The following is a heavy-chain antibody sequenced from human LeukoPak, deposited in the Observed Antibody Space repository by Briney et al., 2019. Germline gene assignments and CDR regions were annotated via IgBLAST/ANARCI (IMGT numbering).Heavy chain of an antibody. CDR1: GGSISSGGYY. Sequence: SETLSLTCTVSGGSISSGGYYWSWIRQHPGKGLEWIGYIYYSGSTYYNPSLKSRVTISVDTSKNQFSLKLSSVTAADTAVYYCARGYDILPSDAFDIWGQGTMVTVSS. CDR2: IYYSGST. V-gene: IGHV4-31*03. J-gene: IGHJ3*02. CDR3: ARGYDILPSDAFDI. D-gene: IGHD3-9*01.